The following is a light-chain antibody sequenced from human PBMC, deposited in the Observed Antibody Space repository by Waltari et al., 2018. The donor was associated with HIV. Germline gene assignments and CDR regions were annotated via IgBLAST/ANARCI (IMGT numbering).Light chain of an antibody. Sequence: DIQMTQSPSSLSASVGDRVTITCQASQDIRNFLSWYQQKSGKAPNLLIYDVSNLETGVPSRFSGSGSGTQFNFTISSLQPEDFATYYCQQLDTLPLTFGGGTRVEIK. CDR1: QDIRNF. V-gene: IGKV1-33*01. CDR2: DVS. CDR3: QQLDTLPLT. J-gene: IGKJ4*01.